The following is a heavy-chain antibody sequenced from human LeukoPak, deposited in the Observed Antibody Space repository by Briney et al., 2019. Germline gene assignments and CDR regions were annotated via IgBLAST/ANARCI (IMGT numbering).Heavy chain of an antibody. CDR3: ARAGEWLVHFDY. V-gene: IGHV1-46*01. Sequence: ASVKVSCKASGYTFTNYYVHWVRQAPGQGLEWMGIINPSGGSTKYAQKFQGRVTMTRDTSTSTVYMELSSLRSEDTAVYYCARAGEWLVHFDYWGQGTLVTVSS. CDR2: INPSGGST. D-gene: IGHD6-19*01. CDR1: GYTFTNYY. J-gene: IGHJ4*02.